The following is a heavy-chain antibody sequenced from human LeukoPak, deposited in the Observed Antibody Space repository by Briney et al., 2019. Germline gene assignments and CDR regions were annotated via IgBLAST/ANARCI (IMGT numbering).Heavy chain of an antibody. J-gene: IGHJ4*02. D-gene: IGHD3-10*01. CDR3: ARAGSFRLDY. Sequence: GRSLRLSCAASGFTFSTYWIHWVRQAPGKGLVWVSRIHTDGRPTNYRDSVTGRFPISRDNAKNTLYLQMNDLRAEDTAVYYCARAGSFRLDYWGQGTLVTVSS. V-gene: IGHV3-74*01. CDR2: IHTDGRPT. CDR1: GFTFSTYW.